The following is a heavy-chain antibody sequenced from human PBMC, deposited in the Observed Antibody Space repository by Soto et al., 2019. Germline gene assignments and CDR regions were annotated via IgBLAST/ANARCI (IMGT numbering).Heavy chain of an antibody. CDR3: ARGILGGYYYGMDV. Sequence: QVQLQQWGAGLLKPSEPLSLTCAVLVGSFVGYYGGWIGQPPGRGWEWIGEINHSGSTNYNPSLKSRVTISVDTSKNQFSLKLSSVTAADTAVYYCARGILGGYYYGMDVWGQGTTVTVSS. V-gene: IGHV4-34*01. J-gene: IGHJ6*02. CDR1: VGSFVGYY. D-gene: IGHD3-16*01. CDR2: INHSGST.